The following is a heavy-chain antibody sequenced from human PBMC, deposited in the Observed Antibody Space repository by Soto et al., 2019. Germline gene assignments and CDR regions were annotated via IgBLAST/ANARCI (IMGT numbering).Heavy chain of an antibody. CDR1: GFIFENFG. CDR2: ISGSGFKK. D-gene: IGHD1-26*01. CDR3: AKNQGVELVPLATVDWFDP. V-gene: IGHV3-23*01. J-gene: IGHJ5*02. Sequence: GGSLRLSCAASGFIFENFGMSWVRQAPGKGLEWISSISGSGFKKYYADSVKGRFTISRDNFKSTVYLELNNLSAEDTAVYHCAKNQGVELVPLATVDWFDPWGQGSVVTAPQ.